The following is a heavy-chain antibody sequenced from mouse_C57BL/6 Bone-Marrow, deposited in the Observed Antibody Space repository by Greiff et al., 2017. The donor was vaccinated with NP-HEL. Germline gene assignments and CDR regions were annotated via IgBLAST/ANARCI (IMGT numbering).Heavy chain of an antibody. D-gene: IGHD2-1*01. CDR2: ISSGGDYI. CDR1: GFTFSSYA. Sequence: EVQLVESGEGLVKPGGSLKLSCAASGFTFSSYAMSWVRQTPEKRLEWVAYISSGGDYIYYADTVKGRFTISRDNARNTLYLQMSSLKSEDTAMYYCTRGGNGNYAYWYFDVWGTGTTVTVSS. J-gene: IGHJ1*03. V-gene: IGHV5-9-1*02. CDR3: TRGGNGNYAYWYFDV.